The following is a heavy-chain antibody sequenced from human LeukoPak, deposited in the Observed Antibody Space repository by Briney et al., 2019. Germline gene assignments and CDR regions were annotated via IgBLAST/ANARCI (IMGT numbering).Heavy chain of an antibody. J-gene: IGHJ5*02. CDR2: IYYSGGT. Sequence: SETLSLTCTVSGDSISSYCWSWIRQPPGKGLEWIGYIYYSGGTNYNPSLKSRVTISVDTSKNQFSLKLSSVTAADTVVYYCARQRGLNSYGLNWFDPWGQGTLVTVSS. CDR3: ARQRGLNSYGLNWFDP. D-gene: IGHD5-18*01. V-gene: IGHV4-59*08. CDR1: GDSISSYC.